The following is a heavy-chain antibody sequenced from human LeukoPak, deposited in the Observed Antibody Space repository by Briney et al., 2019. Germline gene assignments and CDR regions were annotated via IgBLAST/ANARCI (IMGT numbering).Heavy chain of an antibody. CDR1: GFTFISSW. D-gene: IGHD2-2*03. J-gene: IGHJ4*02. CDR3: ATDLHFGYCTATSCANY. V-gene: IGHV3-15*01. CDR2: IRSTPDGGAT. Sequence: GGSLRLSCAASGFTFISSWMTWVRQAPGKGLEWVGRIRSTPDGGATDYAAPVKGRFTISRDDPKNTLYLQMSSLRTEDTAVYYCATDLHFGYCTATSCANYWGQGTLVTVSS.